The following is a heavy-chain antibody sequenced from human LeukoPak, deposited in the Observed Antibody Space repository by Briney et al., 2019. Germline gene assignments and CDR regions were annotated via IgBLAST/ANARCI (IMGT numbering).Heavy chain of an antibody. CDR2: IKQDGSEK. V-gene: IGHV3-7*01. J-gene: IGHJ5*02. CDR3: ARDLAAAGNWFDP. CDR1: GFTFSSYG. Sequence: GGSLRLSCASSGFTFSSYGMHWVRQAPGKGLEWVANIKQDGSEKYYVDSVKGRFTISRDNAKNSLYLQMNSLRAEDTAVYYCARDLAAAGNWFDPWGQGTLVTVCS. D-gene: IGHD6-13*01.